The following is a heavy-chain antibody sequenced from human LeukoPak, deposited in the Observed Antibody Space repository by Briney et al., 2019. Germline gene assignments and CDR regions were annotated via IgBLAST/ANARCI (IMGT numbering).Heavy chain of an antibody. Sequence: PSETLSLTCTVSGASFSSYYWNWIRQPPGKGLEWIGFVFYSGITNYNPSLKSRVTISVDTSKNQFSLKLSSVTAADTAMYYCASGIRLHYYGSGSGYWGQGTLVTVSS. CDR2: VFYSGIT. J-gene: IGHJ4*02. CDR3: ASGIRLHYYGSGSGY. V-gene: IGHV4-59*12. D-gene: IGHD3-10*01. CDR1: GASFSSYY.